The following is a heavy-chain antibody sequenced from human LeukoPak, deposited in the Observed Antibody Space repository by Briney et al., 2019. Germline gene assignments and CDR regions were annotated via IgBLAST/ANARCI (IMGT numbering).Heavy chain of an antibody. V-gene: IGHV4-59*08. Sequence: SETLSLTCTVSGGSISSYYWSWIRQPPGKGLEWIGYIYYSGSTNYNPSLKSRATISVDTSKNQFSLKLSSVTAADTAVYYCARGIASGTLSYYYYGMDVWGQGTTVTVSS. J-gene: IGHJ6*02. CDR1: GGSISSYY. D-gene: IGHD6-13*01. CDR2: IYYSGST. CDR3: ARGIASGTLSYYYYGMDV.